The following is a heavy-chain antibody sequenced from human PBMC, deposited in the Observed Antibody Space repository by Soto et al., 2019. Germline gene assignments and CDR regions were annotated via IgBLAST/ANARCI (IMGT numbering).Heavy chain of an antibody. CDR2: IIPIFGTS. V-gene: IGHV1-69*13. Sequence: SVNVSCKASGGTFSSYAISWVRQAPGQGLEWMGGIIPIFGTSNYAQKFQGRVTITADESTSTAYMELSSLRSEDTAVYYCARDRGSVVVAATAGWFERWGKGNMVIVSS. CDR3: ARDRGSVVVAATAGWFER. CDR1: GGTFSSYA. J-gene: IGHJ5*02. D-gene: IGHD2-15*01.